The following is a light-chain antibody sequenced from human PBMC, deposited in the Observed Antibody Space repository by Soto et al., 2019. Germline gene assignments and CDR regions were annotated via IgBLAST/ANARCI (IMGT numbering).Light chain of an antibody. Sequence: QSALTQPASVSGSPGQSITISCTGTSCDVGSYNLVSWYQQHPGKAPKLMIYEGTKRPSGVSDRFSGSRSGNTASLTISGLQAEDEADYYCCSYASSSTYVFGTGTKLTVL. CDR1: SCDVGSYNL. J-gene: IGLJ1*01. V-gene: IGLV2-23*01. CDR2: EGT. CDR3: CSYASSSTYV.